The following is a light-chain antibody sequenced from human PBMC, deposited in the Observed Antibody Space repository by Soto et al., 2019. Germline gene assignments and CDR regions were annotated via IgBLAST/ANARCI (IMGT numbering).Light chain of an antibody. Sequence: AIQLTQSPSSLSASPGDRVTITCRASQDIRSALAWYRQNPGAAPKLLIYDVSTLESGVPSRFSGSGSVTDFTLTISSLQPEDFATFYCQQFNNYPYTFGQGTKVEIK. CDR1: QDIRSA. J-gene: IGKJ2*01. V-gene: IGKV1D-13*01. CDR2: DVS. CDR3: QQFNNYPYT.